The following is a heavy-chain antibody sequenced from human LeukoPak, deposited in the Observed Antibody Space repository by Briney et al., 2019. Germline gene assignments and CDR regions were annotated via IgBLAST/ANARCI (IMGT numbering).Heavy chain of an antibody. J-gene: IGHJ6*03. D-gene: IGHD2-2*02. CDR2: IWYDGSNK. V-gene: IGHV3-33*01. Sequence: GGSLRLSCAASGFTFSSYGMHWVRQAPGKGLEWVAVIWYDGSNKYYADSVKGRFTISRDNSKNTLYLQMNSLRAEDTAVYYCARDVLGEYQLLYGYYYYYYMDVWGKGTTVTVSS. CDR1: GFTFSSYG. CDR3: ARDVLGEYQLLYGYYYYYYMDV.